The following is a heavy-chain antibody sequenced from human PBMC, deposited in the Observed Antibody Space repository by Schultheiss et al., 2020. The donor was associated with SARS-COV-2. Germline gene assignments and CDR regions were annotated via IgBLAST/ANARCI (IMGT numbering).Heavy chain of an antibody. Sequence: GGSLRLSCAASGFTFSSYWMHWVRQAPGKGLVWVSSISSSSSYIYYADSVKGRFTISRDNAKNSLYLQMNSLRAEDTAVYYCARAIRAAATLIGSVGWGQGTLVTVSS. D-gene: IGHD6-13*01. CDR2: ISSSSSYI. CDR3: ARAIRAAATLIGSVG. V-gene: IGHV3-21*01. CDR1: GFTFSSYW. J-gene: IGHJ4*02.